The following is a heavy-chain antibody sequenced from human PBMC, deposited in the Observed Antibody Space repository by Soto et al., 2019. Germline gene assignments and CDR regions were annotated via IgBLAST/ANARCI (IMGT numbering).Heavy chain of an antibody. Sequence: QVQLVESGGGGVQLGRSRGSSCAAPGFTFNTYARHWSRQVPGKGLEWVAAISYDGINKYYVDSVKGRFTISRDNSKNTLYVQMNSLRAEDTALYYCARSPQPTRGIHWYFDLWGRGILVTVSS. CDR2: ISYDGINK. CDR3: ARSPQPTRGIHWYFDL. D-gene: IGHD1-26*01. CDR1: GFTFNTYA. J-gene: IGHJ2*01. V-gene: IGHV3-30*03.